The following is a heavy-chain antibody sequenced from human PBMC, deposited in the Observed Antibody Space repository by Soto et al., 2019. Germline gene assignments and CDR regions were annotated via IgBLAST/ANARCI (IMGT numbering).Heavy chain of an antibody. CDR3: VKGGWLDF. V-gene: IGHV3-23*01. Sequence: GGSLRLSCAASGFTFSNYAMGWVRQAPGKGLEWVSVISSNGDNTYYADSVKGRFTVSRDNSKNTVYLQMASLRAEDTAVYACVKGGWLDFWGQGTLVTVSS. D-gene: IGHD3-16*01. J-gene: IGHJ5*01. CDR1: GFTFSNYA. CDR2: ISSNGDNT.